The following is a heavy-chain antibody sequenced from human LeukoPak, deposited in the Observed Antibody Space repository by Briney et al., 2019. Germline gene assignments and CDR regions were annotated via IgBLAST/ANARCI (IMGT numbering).Heavy chain of an antibody. V-gene: IGHV3-7*01. CDR2: IKQDGSEK. CDR3: ARVLHGAGTYYNIAMRRFDWFDP. Sequence: GGSLRLSCAASGFSFSSYWMSWVRQAPGKGLEWVAIIKQDGSEKYYVDSVEGRFTISRDNAKNSLYLQMNSLRAEDTAVYYCARVLHGAGTYYNIAMRRFDWFDPWGQGTLVTVSS. J-gene: IGHJ5*02. CDR1: GFSFSSYW. D-gene: IGHD3-10*01.